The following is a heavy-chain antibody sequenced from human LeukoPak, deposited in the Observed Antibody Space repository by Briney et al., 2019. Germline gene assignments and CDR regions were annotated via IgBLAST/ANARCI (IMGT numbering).Heavy chain of an antibody. D-gene: IGHD6-13*01. CDR2: IKQDGSEK. J-gene: IGHJ4*02. CDR1: GFTFSSYW. Sequence: GGSLRLSCAASGFTFSSYWMSWVRQAPGKGLEWVANIKQDGSEKYYVDPVKGRFTISRDNAKNSLYLQMNSLRAEDTAVYYCARDIRSWYRYFDYWGQGTLVTVSS. CDR3: ARDIRSWYRYFDY. V-gene: IGHV3-7*01.